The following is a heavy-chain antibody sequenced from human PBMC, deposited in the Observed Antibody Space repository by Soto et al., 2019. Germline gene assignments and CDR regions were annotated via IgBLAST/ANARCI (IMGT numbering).Heavy chain of an antibody. D-gene: IGHD1-26*01. CDR2: INPSGGST. CDR1: GSTYTGYY. Sequence: AYAKVSFKAPGSTYTGYYVRLVRPHPRQGLEWMGIINPSGGSTSYAQKFQGRVTMTRDTSTSTVYMELSSLRSEDTAVYYCARASGRGIVGATKKFDYWGQGTLVKGSS. J-gene: IGHJ4*02. CDR3: ARASGRGIVGATKKFDY. V-gene: IGHV1-46*01.